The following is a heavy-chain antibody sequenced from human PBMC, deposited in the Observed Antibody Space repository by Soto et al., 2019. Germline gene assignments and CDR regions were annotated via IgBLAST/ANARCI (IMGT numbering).Heavy chain of an antibody. D-gene: IGHD3-22*01. Sequence: GGSLRLSCAASGFTFSSYGMHWVRQAPGKGLEWVAVIWYDGSNKYYADSVKGRFTISRDNSKNTLYLQMNSLRAEDTAVYYCAKEEDSGGYKGFSFDFWGQGALVTVSS. CDR1: GFTFSSYG. V-gene: IGHV3-33*03. CDR3: AKEEDSGGYKGFSFDF. J-gene: IGHJ4*02. CDR2: IWYDGSNK.